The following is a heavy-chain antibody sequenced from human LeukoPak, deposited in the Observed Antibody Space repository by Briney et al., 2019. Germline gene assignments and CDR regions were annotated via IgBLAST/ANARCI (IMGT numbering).Heavy chain of an antibody. CDR3: ASAEEYSSSSGFDY. CDR1: GFPFSSYG. CDR2: IWYDGSNK. J-gene: IGHJ4*02. D-gene: IGHD6-6*01. V-gene: IGHV3-33*01. Sequence: GRSLRLSRAASGFPFSSYGMHWVRQAPGKGREWVAVIWYDGSNKYYADSVKGRFTISRDSSKNTLYLQMNSLRAEDTAVYYCASAEEYSSSSGFDYWGQGTLVTVSS.